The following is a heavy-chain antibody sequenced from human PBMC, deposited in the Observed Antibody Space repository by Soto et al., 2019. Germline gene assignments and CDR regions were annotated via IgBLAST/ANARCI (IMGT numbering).Heavy chain of an antibody. CDR3: AKAGEAGIDV. D-gene: IGHD3-16*01. J-gene: IGHJ6*02. Sequence: EVQLLESGGGLEQPGGSLRLSCAASGFTFAGYVMSWVRQAPGKGLAWVSAISDGGVSTYYADSVKGRFTISRDNSKNTLYLQMNSLTDEDTAVYYCAKAGEAGIDVWGQGTTVTVSS. CDR1: GFTFAGYV. CDR2: ISDGGVST. V-gene: IGHV3-23*01.